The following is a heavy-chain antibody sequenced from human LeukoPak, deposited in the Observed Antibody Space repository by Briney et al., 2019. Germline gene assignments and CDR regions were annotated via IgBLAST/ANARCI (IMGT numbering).Heavy chain of an antibody. Sequence: PGGSLRLSCAASGFTFSSYWMNWARQAPGKGLEWVASINHNGNVNYYVDSVKGRFTISRDNAKNSLYLQMNGLRVEDTAVYYCARAGSFWHYVYWGQGTLVTVSS. CDR2: INHNGNVN. J-gene: IGHJ4*02. D-gene: IGHD1-7*01. CDR1: GFTFSSYW. CDR3: ARAGSFWHYVY. V-gene: IGHV3-7*01.